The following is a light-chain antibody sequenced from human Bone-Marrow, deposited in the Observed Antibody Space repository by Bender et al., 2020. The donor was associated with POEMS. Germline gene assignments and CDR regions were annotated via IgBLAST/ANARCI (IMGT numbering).Light chain of an antibody. CDR3: SSHTTFNTVV. J-gene: IGLJ3*02. CDR1: SGDIGAYNH. Sequence: QSALTQPASVSGSPGQSITISCAGTSGDIGAYNHVSWYQQYPGKAPKLMIFEVINRPSGVSNRFSGSKSGNTASLAISGLQVEDEADYYCSSHTTFNTVVFGGGTRLTVL. V-gene: IGLV2-14*01. CDR2: EVI.